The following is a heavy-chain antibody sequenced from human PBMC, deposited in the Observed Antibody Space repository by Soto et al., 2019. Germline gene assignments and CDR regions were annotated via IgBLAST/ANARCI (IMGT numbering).Heavy chain of an antibody. CDR1: GFSLSNSGVG. D-gene: IGHD1-1*01. CDR2: RYWDDDK. V-gene: IGHV2-5*02. CDR3: AHRLGGSSWNDGYFDF. Sequence: QITLKESGPTLVKPTQTLTLTCTFSGFSLSNSGVGVGWIRQPPGKALEWLVVRYWDDDKSYSPSLRSRLTITKYTSKNQVVLTMTNMDPVDTATYYCAHRLGGSSWNDGYFDFWGQGTLVTVSS. J-gene: IGHJ4*02.